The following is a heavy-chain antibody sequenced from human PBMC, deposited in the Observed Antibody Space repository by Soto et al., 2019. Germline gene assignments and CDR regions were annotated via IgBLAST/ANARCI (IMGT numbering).Heavy chain of an antibody. CDR3: ARGPYATHIDFDS. J-gene: IGHJ4*02. CDR1: GGSISSYY. Sequence: SETLSLTCTVSGGSISSYYWSWIRQPAGKGLEWIGRIYTSGSTNYNPSLKSRVTISVDTSKNQFSLKLSSVTAADTAVYYCARGPYATHIDFDSRRQAPLVTVP. CDR2: IYTSGST. V-gene: IGHV4-4*07. D-gene: IGHD4-17*01.